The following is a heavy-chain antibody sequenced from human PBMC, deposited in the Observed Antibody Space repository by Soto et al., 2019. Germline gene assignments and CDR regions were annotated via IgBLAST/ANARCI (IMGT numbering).Heavy chain of an antibody. V-gene: IGHV1-3*01. D-gene: IGHD1-26*01. CDR3: ARGGSLYWSFDL. CDR2: INAGNGNT. J-gene: IGHJ2*01. CDR1: GYTFTSYA. Sequence: QVQLVQSGAEVKKPGASVKVSCKASGYTFTSYAMHWVRQAPGQRLEWMGWINAGNGNTKYSQKFQGRVTITRDTSASTAYMELSSLRSEDTAVYYFARGGSLYWSFDLWGRGTLVTVSS.